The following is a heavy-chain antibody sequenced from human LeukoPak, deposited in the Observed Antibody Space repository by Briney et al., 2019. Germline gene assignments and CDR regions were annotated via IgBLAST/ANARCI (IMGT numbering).Heavy chain of an antibody. D-gene: IGHD3-22*01. V-gene: IGHV3-23*01. Sequence: GGSLRLSCAASGFTFSSYAMSWVRQAPGKGLEWVSAISGSGGSTYYADSVKGRFTISRDNSKNTLYLQMNSLRAEDRAVYYCENRYYYDSSGNLYDAFDIWGQGTMVTVSS. CDR1: GFTFSSYA. J-gene: IGHJ3*02. CDR3: ENRYYYDSSGNLYDAFDI. CDR2: ISGSGGST.